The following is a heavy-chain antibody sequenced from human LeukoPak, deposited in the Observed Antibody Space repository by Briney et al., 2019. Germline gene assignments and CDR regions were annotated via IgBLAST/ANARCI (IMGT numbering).Heavy chain of an antibody. D-gene: IGHD2-21*02. CDR3: ARLPYCGGDCYPNWFDP. CDR2: IYPGGSDI. V-gene: IGHV5-51*01. J-gene: IGHJ5*02. CDR1: GYSFTTHW. Sequence: GESLKISCKGSGYSFTTHWIGWVRQMPGKGLELMGIIYPGGSDIRYSPSFQGQVTISADKSISTAYLQWSSLKASDTAMYYCARLPYCGGDCYPNWFDPWGQGTLVTVSS.